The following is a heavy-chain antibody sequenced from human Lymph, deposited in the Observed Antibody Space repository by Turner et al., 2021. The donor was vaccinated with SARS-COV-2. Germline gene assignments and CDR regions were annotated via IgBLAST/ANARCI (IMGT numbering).Heavy chain of an antibody. Sequence: EVQRLDSGGAWVQPGGSLSLSCAAPGFTFSSYAMSWVRQAPGKGLEWVASISVGGSSAYYADSVKGRFTISRDNSKNTLYLQMNSLRAEDTAVYYCAKRKYQLLAGDFDIWGQGTMVTVSS. V-gene: IGHV3-23*01. CDR2: ISVGGSSA. J-gene: IGHJ4*02. D-gene: IGHD2-2*01. CDR1: GFTFSSYA. CDR3: AKRKYQLLAGDFDI.